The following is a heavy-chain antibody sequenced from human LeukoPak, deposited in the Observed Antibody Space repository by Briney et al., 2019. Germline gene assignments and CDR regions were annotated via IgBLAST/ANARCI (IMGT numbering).Heavy chain of an antibody. V-gene: IGHV1-69*06. Sequence: ASGNVSCKASGGTFSSYAISWGRQAPGQGLELRGGIIPIFCTANYAQKVQGRVTITAYKSTTTAYMELSRLRSEDTAVYYCARGIIPRPVEWLTYYYYYMDVWGKGTTVTVSS. CDR2: IIPIFCTA. D-gene: IGHD3-3*01. CDR3: ARGIIPRPVEWLTYYYYYMDV. CDR1: GGTFSSYA. J-gene: IGHJ6*03.